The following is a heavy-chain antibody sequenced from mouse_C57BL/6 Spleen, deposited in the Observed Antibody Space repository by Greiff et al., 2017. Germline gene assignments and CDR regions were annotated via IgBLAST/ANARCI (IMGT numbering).Heavy chain of an antibody. V-gene: IGHV2-9-1*01. J-gene: IGHJ4*01. CDR1: GFSLTSYA. D-gene: IGHD1-1*01. CDR3: ARNQAFITTVVPFAMDY. Sequence: VKLMESGPGLVAPSQSLSITCTVSGFSLTSYAISWVRQPPGKGLEWLGVIWTGGGTNYNSALKSRLSISKDNSKSQVFLKMNSLQTDDTARYYCARNQAFITTVVPFAMDYWGQGTSVTVSS. CDR2: IWTGGGT.